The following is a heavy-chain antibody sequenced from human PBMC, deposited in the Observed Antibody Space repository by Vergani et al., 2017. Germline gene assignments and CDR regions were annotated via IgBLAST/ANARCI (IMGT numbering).Heavy chain of an antibody. D-gene: IGHD6-13*01. Sequence: EVQLVESGGGLVKPGGSLRLSCAASGFTFSSYSMNWVRQAPGKGLEWVSSISSSSSYIYYADSVKGRFTISRDNAKNSLYLQMNSLRAEDTAVYYCARDLDSSWYYYENYFYYWGQGTLVTVSS. CDR1: GFTFSSYS. CDR3: ARDLDSSWYYYENYFYY. V-gene: IGHV3-21*01. CDR2: ISSSSSYI. J-gene: IGHJ4*02.